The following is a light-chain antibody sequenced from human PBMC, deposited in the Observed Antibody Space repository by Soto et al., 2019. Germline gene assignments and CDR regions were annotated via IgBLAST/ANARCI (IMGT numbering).Light chain of an antibody. V-gene: IGKV3-15*01. CDR2: GAS. CDR1: QSVSSK. Sequence: EIVMTQSPSTLSVSPGEGATLSCRASQSVSSKLAWYQQKPGQAPRLLIYGASTRATGIPARFSGSGSGTEFTLIISSLQSEDSAVYYCQQYNKWPRTFGQGTKVDIK. J-gene: IGKJ1*01. CDR3: QQYNKWPRT.